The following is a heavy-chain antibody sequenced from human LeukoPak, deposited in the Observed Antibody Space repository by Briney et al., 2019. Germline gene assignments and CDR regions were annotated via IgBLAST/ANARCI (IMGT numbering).Heavy chain of an antibody. D-gene: IGHD2-2*01. CDR1: GGSISSYY. CDR2: IYYSGST. CDR3: ARGERAPAAYSFNYYYYMDV. J-gene: IGHJ6*03. V-gene: IGHV4-59*01. Sequence: SETLSLTCTVSGGSISSYYWSWIRQPPGKGLEWIGYIYYSGSTNYNPSLKSRVTISADTSKNQFSLRLNSVTAADTAVHYCARGERAPAAYSFNYYYYMDVWGKGTTVTVSS.